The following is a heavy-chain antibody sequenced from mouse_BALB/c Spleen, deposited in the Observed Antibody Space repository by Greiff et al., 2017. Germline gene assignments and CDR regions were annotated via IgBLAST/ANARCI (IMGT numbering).Heavy chain of an antibody. J-gene: IGHJ4*01. Sequence: EVKLMESGGGLVKLGGSLKLSCAASGFTFSSYYMSWVRQTPEKRLELVAAINSNGGSTYYPDTVKGRFTISRDNAKNTLYLQMSSLKSEDTALYYCARHGMGSYYAMDYWGQGTSVTVSS. CDR1: GFTFSSYY. D-gene: IGHD2-3*01. CDR3: ARHGMGSYYAMDY. V-gene: IGHV5-6-2*01. CDR2: INSNGGST.